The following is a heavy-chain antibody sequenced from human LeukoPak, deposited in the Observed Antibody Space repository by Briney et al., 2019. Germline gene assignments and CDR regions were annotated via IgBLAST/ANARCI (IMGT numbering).Heavy chain of an antibody. CDR1: GFTFGNAW. Sequence: KSGGSLRLSCAASGFTFGNAWMSWVRQAPGKGLEWVGRIKSKTDGGTTDYAAPVKGRFTISRDDSKNTLYLQMNSLKTEDTAVYYCTTDVGYYDSSGYYYADYWGQGTLVTVSS. CDR3: TTDVGYYDSSGYYYADY. CDR2: IKSKTDGGTT. V-gene: IGHV3-15*01. D-gene: IGHD3-22*01. J-gene: IGHJ4*02.